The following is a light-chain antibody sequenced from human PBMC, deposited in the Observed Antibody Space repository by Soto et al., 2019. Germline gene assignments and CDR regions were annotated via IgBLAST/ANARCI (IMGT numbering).Light chain of an antibody. CDR2: EVT. CDR3: CSFAGSNSGV. J-gene: IGLJ3*02. CDR1: NTDVGQDKS. Sequence: QSALTQPASVSGSRGQSIIISCVGRNTDVGQDKSVSWYQQGPGKAPKLLIFEVTNRPSGVSNRFSGSKSGNTASLTISGLQAEDEADYYCCSFAGSNSGVFGGGTKLTVL. V-gene: IGLV2-23*02.